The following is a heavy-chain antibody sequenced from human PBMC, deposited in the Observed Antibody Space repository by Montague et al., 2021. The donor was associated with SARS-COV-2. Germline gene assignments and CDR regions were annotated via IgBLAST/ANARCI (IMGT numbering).Heavy chain of an antibody. Sequence: PALVKPTQTPTLTCTFSGFSLTTSGVGVGWIRQPPGKALEWLALIYWDDDKRYSPSLKSRLTITKDTSKKQVVLTLTNMDPVDTATYYCARGDLVASDLFDYWGPGTLVTVSS. CDR2: IYWDDDK. D-gene: IGHD3-10*01. CDR3: ARGDLVASDLFDY. CDR1: GFSLTTSGVG. J-gene: IGHJ4*02. V-gene: IGHV2-5*02.